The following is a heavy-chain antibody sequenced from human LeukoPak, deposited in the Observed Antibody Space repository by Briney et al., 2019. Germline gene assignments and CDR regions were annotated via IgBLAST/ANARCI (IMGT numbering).Heavy chain of an antibody. J-gene: IGHJ4*02. V-gene: IGHV3-48*03. CDR3: ARDLSGVTGYTYGRGIDY. CDR1: GFTLSSYE. D-gene: IGHD5-18*01. CDR2: ISSSGTTI. Sequence: PGGSLRLSCAAYGFTLSSYEMNWVRQAPGKGLEWVSYISSSGTTIYYGDSVKGRFTISRDNAKNSLYLQMNSLRADDTAVYYCARDLSGVTGYTYGRGIDYWGQGTLVTVSS.